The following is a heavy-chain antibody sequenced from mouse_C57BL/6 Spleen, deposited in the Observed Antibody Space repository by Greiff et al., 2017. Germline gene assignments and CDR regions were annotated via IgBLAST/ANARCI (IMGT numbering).Heavy chain of an antibody. J-gene: IGHJ1*03. CDR3: ARRGIYSNYWYFDG. CDR2: ISYCGST. D-gene: IGHD2-5*01. CDR1: GYSITSDY. Sequence: EVMLVESGPGLAKPSQTLSLTCSVTGYSITSDYWNWIRKFPGNKLEYMGYISYCGSTYYNPSLNSLISIPRDTSKNQYYLQLNSVTTEDTATYYCARRGIYSNYWYFDGWGTGTTVTVAS. V-gene: IGHV3-8*01.